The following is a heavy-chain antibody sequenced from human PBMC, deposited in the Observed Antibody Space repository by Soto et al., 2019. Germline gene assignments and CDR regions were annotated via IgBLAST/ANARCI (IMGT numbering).Heavy chain of an antibody. D-gene: IGHD6-19*01. J-gene: IGHJ6*02. Sequence: ASVKVSCKASGYTFTSYGISWVRQAPGQGLEWMGWISAYNGNTNYAQKLQGRVTMTTDTSTSTAYMELRSLRSDDTAVYYCARGRVNIAVAGTVYYYGMDVWGQGTTVTVSS. CDR2: ISAYNGNT. V-gene: IGHV1-18*01. CDR1: GYTFTSYG. CDR3: ARGRVNIAVAGTVYYYGMDV.